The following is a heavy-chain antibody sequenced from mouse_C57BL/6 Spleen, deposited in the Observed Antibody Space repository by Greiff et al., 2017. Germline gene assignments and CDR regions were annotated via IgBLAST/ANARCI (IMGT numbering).Heavy chain of an antibody. J-gene: IGHJ1*03. CDR2: IHPNSGST. V-gene: IGHV1-64*01. CDR3: ARGDGYYWYFDV. CDR1: GYTFTSYW. Sequence: VQLQQPGAELVKPGASVKLSCKASGYTFTSYWMHWVKQRPGQGLEWIGMIHPNSGSTNYNEKFKSKATLTVDKSSSTVYMQLSILTSEDFAVYYCARGDGYYWYFDVWGTGTTVTGSS. D-gene: IGHD2-3*01.